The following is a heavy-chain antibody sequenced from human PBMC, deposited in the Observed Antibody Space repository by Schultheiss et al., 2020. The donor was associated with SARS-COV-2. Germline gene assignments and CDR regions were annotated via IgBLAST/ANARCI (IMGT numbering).Heavy chain of an antibody. V-gene: IGHV4-4*02. J-gene: IGHJ3*02. CDR2: IYHSGST. CDR3: ARRLRTTEAFDI. Sequence: SETLSLTCAVSGGSISSSNWWSWVRQPPGKGLEWIGEIYHSGSTNYNPSLKSRVTISVDMSKNQFSLKLSSVTAADTAVYYCARRLRTTEAFDIWGQGTMVTVSS. D-gene: IGHD4-11*01. CDR1: GGSISSSNW.